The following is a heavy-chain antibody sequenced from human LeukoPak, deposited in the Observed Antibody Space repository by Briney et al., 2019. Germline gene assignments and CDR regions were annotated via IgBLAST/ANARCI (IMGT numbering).Heavy chain of an antibody. CDR3: VGPKD. Sequence: GGSLRLSCAASGFTFSLYWMNWVRQTPGKGLEWVANIKRDGSDQNYVDSVKGRFTISRDNAKNSLYLQMNSLRAEDTAMYYCVGPKDWGQGTLVTVSS. V-gene: IGHV3-7*01. CDR2: IKRDGSDQ. CDR1: GFTFSLYW. J-gene: IGHJ4*02.